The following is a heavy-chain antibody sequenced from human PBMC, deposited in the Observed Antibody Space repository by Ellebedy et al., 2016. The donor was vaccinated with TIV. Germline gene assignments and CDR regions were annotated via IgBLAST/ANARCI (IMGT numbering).Heavy chain of an antibody. V-gene: IGHV3-23*01. D-gene: IGHD3-22*01. CDR1: GFTFSGYA. J-gene: IGHJ4*02. CDR3: AKGRGGGSDTSAPRYYFDY. Sequence: GESLKISCEVSGFTFSGYAMSWVRQAPGKGLGWVSGINSGGTRTYYADSVEGRFIISRDNSKKTLYLQMNSLRAEDTAVYYCAKGRGGGSDTSAPRYYFDYWGLGTLVTVSS. CDR2: INSGGTRT.